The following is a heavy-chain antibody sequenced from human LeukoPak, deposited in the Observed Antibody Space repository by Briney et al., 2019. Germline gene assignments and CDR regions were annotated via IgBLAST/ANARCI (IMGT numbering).Heavy chain of an antibody. D-gene: IGHD3-10*01. CDR1: GYTFTGCY. Sequence: ASVKVSCKASGYTFTGCYMHWVRQAPGQGLEWMGWISAYNGNTNYAQKLQGRVTMTTDTSTSTAYMELRSLRSDDTAVYYCARANQYGSGSYYSLDFDYWGQGTLVTVSS. CDR3: ARANQYGSGSYYSLDFDY. V-gene: IGHV1-18*04. J-gene: IGHJ4*02. CDR2: ISAYNGNT.